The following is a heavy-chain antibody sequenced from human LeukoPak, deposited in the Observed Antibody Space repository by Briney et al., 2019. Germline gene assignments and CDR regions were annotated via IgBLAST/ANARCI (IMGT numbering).Heavy chain of an antibody. CDR1: GFTFRSYA. V-gene: IGHV3-23*01. Sequence: GGSLRLSCAASGFTFRSYAMSWVRQAPGKGLEWVSGISGSGATTYQADSVKGRFTISRDNSKNTIYLQMNSLRGEDTAVYCCTKRLGSGSIPEAFDVWGQGIMVTV. CDR3: TKRLGSGSIPEAFDV. CDR2: ISGSGATT. J-gene: IGHJ3*01. D-gene: IGHD6-19*01.